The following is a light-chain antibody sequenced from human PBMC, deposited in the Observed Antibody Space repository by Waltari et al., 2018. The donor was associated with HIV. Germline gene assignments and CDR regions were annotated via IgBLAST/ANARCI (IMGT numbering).Light chain of an antibody. J-gene: IGLJ2*01. CDR2: EVS. CDR3: CAYAGSTTYVI. V-gene: IGLV2-23*02. CDR1: RSDGGGYHI. Sequence: QSALTQPASVSGSPGQSITISCTGTRSDGGGYHIVSWYQQHPGKAPKLIIYEVSKRPSGVSNRFSGSKSGNTASLTISGLQAEDEADYYCCAYAGSTTYVIFGGGTKLTVL.